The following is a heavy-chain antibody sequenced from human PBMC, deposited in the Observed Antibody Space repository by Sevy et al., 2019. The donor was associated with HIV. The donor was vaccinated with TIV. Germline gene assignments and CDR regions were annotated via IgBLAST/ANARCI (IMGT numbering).Heavy chain of an antibody. Sequence: ASVKVSCKASGGTFSSYAISWVRQAPGQGLEWMGGIIPIFGTANYAQKFQGRVTITADESTSTAYMELSSLRSEDTAVYYCAREQYSSSWYQGWYFDLWGRGTLVTVSS. CDR1: GGTFSSYA. CDR3: AREQYSSSWYQGWYFDL. V-gene: IGHV1-69*13. J-gene: IGHJ2*01. D-gene: IGHD6-13*01. CDR2: IIPIFGTA.